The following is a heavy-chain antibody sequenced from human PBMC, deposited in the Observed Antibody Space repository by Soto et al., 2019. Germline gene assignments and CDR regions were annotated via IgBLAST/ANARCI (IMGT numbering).Heavy chain of an antibody. D-gene: IGHD2-2*01. V-gene: IGHV3-48*03. Sequence: VGSLRLSCAASGFTFSSYEMNWVHQAPGKGLEWVSYISTSGSTIYYADSVKGRFTISRDNAKNSLYLQMNSLRAEDTAVYYCARVVSDIVVSDWFDPWGQGTLVTVSS. CDR1: GFTFSSYE. CDR2: ISTSGSTI. J-gene: IGHJ5*02. CDR3: ARVVSDIVVSDWFDP.